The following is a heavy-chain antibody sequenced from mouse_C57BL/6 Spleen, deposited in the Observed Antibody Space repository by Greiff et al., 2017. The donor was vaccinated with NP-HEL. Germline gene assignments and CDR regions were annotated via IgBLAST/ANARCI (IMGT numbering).Heavy chain of an antibody. CDR3: TSEGFDY. CDR2: IDPETGGT. J-gene: IGHJ2*01. Sequence: QVQLQQSGAELVRPGASVTLSCKASGYTFTDYEMHWVKQTPVHGLEWIGAIDPETGGTAYNQKFKGKAILTADKSSSTAYMTLRSLTSEDSAVYYCTSEGFDYWGQGTTLTVSS. CDR1: GYTFTDYE. V-gene: IGHV1-15*01.